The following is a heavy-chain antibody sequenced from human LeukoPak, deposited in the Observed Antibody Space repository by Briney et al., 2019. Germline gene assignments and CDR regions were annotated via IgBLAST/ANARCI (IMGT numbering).Heavy chain of an antibody. V-gene: IGHV3-74*03. J-gene: IGHJ6*02. CDR2: TNSDETSS. CDR3: ARDRVHDRSGYYRNFYYALDV. CDR1: GFTFSNYW. D-gene: IGHD3-22*01. Sequence: GGSLRLSYAASGFTFSNYWMHWVRQAPGKGLVWVARTNSDETSSTFADSVKGRFTVSRDNAKNTLYLHMTSLRAEDTAVYYCARDRVHDRSGYYRNFYYALDVWGLGTTVTVSS.